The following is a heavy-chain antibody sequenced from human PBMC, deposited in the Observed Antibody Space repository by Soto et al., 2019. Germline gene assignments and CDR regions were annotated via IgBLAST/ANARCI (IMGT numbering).Heavy chain of an antibody. CDR3: AKDLFWETGPNLIQAFDY. V-gene: IGHV3-23*01. J-gene: IGHJ4*02. D-gene: IGHD1-1*01. CDR1: GFTFSSYA. Sequence: PGGSLRLSCAASGFTFSSYAMSWVRQAPGKGLEWVSAISGSGGSTYYADSVKGRFTISRDNSKNTLYLQMNSLRAEDTAVYYCAKDLFWETGPNLIQAFDYWGQGTLVTVSS. CDR2: ISGSGGST.